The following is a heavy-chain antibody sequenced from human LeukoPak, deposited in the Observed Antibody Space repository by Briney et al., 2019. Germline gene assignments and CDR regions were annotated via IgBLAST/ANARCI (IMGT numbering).Heavy chain of an antibody. V-gene: IGHV1-2*02. Sequence: ASVKVSCKASEYTFTGYYIHWVRQAPGQGLEWMGWINPNSGGTNYAQKFQGRVTMTRDTSISTAYMELSSLRSEDTAVYYCARGPSITMVRGGQWYYYMDVWGKGTTVTISS. CDR3: ARGPSITMVRGGQWYYYMDV. CDR1: EYTFTGYY. D-gene: IGHD3-10*01. J-gene: IGHJ6*03. CDR2: INPNSGGT.